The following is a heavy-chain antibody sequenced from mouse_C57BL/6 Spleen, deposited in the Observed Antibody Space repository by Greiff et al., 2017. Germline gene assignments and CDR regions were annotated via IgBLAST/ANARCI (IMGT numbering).Heavy chain of an antibody. CDR1: GYTFTSYW. D-gene: IGHD1-1*01. J-gene: IGHJ1*03. CDR2: IHPNSGST. Sequence: VQLQQPGAELVKPGASVKLSCKASGYTFTSYWMHWVKQRPGQGLEWIGMIHPNSGSTNYNEKFKSKATLTVDKSSSTAYMQRSRLTSEDSAVYYCARGYGSSSYWYFDVWGTGTTVTVSS. V-gene: IGHV1-64*01. CDR3: ARGYGSSSYWYFDV.